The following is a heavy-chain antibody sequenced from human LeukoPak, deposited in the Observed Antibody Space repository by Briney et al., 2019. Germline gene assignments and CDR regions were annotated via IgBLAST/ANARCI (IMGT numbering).Heavy chain of an antibody. V-gene: IGHV4-59*12. CDR3: ARSGGLWLLTYYFDY. CDR1: GGSISSYY. J-gene: IGHJ4*02. Sequence: PSETLSLTCTVSGGSISSYYWSWIRQPPGKGLEWIGSIYYSGSTNYNPSLKSRVTISVDTSKNQLSPKLSSVTAADTAVYFCARSGGLWLLTYYFDYWGQGTLVTVSS. D-gene: IGHD3-22*01. CDR2: IYYSGST.